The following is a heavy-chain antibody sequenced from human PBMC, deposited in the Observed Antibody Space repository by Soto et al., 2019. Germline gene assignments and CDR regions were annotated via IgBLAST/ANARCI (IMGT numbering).Heavy chain of an antibody. V-gene: IGHV3-23*01. CDR1: GLSLDSYA. D-gene: IGHD4-17*01. Sequence: EVQFLESGGGVVRPGGSLRLSCVASGLSLDSYAMTWVRQSPGKALGWVACITANGAFTSYTDSVRGRITISRDNSKNTLYLQVDSLRADDTAVYYCGKDPNGDYFGAFDFWGQGTTIIVSS. CDR3: GKDPNGDYFGAFDF. J-gene: IGHJ3*01. CDR2: ITANGAFT.